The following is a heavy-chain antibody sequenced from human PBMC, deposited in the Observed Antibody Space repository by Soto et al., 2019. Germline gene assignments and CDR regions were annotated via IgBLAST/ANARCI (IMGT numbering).Heavy chain of an antibody. V-gene: IGHV3-30-3*01. CDR1: GFTFSSYA. CDR2: ISYDGSNK. CDR3: ARLGYCSGGSCFSGFDY. J-gene: IGHJ4*02. D-gene: IGHD2-15*01. Sequence: QVQLVESGGGVVQPGRSLRLSCAASGFTFSSYAMHWVRQAPGKGLEWVAVISYDGSNKYYADSVKGRFTISRDNSKNTLYLQMNSVRAEDTAVYYCARLGYCSGGSCFSGFDYWGQGTLVTVSS.